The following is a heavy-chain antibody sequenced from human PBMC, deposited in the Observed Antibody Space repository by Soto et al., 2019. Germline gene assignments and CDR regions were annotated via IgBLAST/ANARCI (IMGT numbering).Heavy chain of an antibody. Sequence: QVQLVQSGAEVKKPGASVKVSCKASGFTFASNDINWVRQAPGQGLEWMGGTGSGTGPGNHAQKFQGRLTVTADKSTGTVYMELTNLSSEDTAVYYCARRDSGGFFRFFDSWGQGTLVTVSS. CDR2: TGSGTGPG. J-gene: IGHJ4*02. D-gene: IGHD2-15*01. CDR3: ARRDSGGFFRFFDS. CDR1: GFTFASND. V-gene: IGHV1-69*06.